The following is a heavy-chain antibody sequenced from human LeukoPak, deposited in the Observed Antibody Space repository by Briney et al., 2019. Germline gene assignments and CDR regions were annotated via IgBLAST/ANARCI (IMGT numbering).Heavy chain of an antibody. D-gene: IGHD5-18*01. CDR2: IKQDGSEK. J-gene: IGHJ4*02. CDR1: GGSISSSNW. V-gene: IGHV3-7*01. CDR3: ARDRYSYNYAGLGY. Sequence: ETLSVTCAVAGGSISSSNWWSWVRQPPGKGLEWVANIKQDGSEKYYVDSVKGRFTISRDNAKNSLYLQMNSLRAEDTAVYYCARDRYSYNYAGLGYWGQGTLVTVSS.